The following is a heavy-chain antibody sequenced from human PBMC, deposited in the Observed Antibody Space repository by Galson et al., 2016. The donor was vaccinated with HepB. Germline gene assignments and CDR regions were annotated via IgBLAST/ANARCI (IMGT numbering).Heavy chain of an antibody. CDR1: GFTFTTYA. CDR3: AKDQLEGSFGELLQSGFDY. Sequence: SLRLSCAASGFTFTTYAMNWVRQAPGKGLEWVSAIGGSGSTTYYADSVKGRFTISRDNSKNTLYLQMNSLRAEDTAVYYCAKDQLEGSFGELLQSGFDYWGQGTLVTVSS. J-gene: IGHJ4*02. D-gene: IGHD3-10*01. CDR2: IGGSGSTT. V-gene: IGHV3-23*01.